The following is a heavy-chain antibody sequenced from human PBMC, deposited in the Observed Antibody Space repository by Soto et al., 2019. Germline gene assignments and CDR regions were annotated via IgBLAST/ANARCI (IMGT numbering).Heavy chain of an antibody. D-gene: IGHD2-15*01. CDR3: ARVATCGDGHCYSRPLEY. CDR2: IAADNGDT. V-gene: IGHV1-18*01. CDR1: GYTFSTYP. Sequence: QVQLLQSGGEVKKPGASVKVSCKASGYTFSTYPISWVRQAPGQGREWMGWIAADNGDTNYAQNFQGRVTMTTEKSPNTAYMEMRNLKFDDTAVYYCARVATCGDGHCYSRPLEYWGQGTLVTVSS. J-gene: IGHJ4*02.